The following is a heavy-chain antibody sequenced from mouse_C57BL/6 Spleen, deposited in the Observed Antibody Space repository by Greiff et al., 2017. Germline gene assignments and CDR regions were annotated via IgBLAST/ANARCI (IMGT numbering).Heavy chain of an antibody. Sequence: VQLQQPGAELVKPGASVKLSCKASGYTFTSYWMQWVKQRPGQGLEWIGEIDPSDSYTNYNQKFKGKATLTVVTSSSTAYMQLSSLTSEDSAVYYCTNWDGDYWGQGTTLTVSS. D-gene: IGHD4-1*01. CDR1: GYTFTSYW. CDR2: IDPSDSYT. V-gene: IGHV1-50*01. J-gene: IGHJ2*01. CDR3: TNWDGDY.